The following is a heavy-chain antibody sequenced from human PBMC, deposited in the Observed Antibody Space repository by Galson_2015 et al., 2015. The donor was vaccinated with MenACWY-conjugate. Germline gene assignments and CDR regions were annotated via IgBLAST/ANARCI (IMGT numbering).Heavy chain of an antibody. J-gene: IGHJ4*02. CDR1: GYNFIGYY. CDR3: ARSLVSSTPIYDS. CDR2: NNPNSGAT. Sequence: SVKVSCKASGYNFIGYYMHWVRQAPGQGLEWMGWNNPNSGATNYAQKFQGWVTMTRDTSISTAYMELNRLTSDDTAVYYCARSLVSSTPIYDSWGQGTLVTVSA. V-gene: IGHV1-2*04. D-gene: IGHD2-15*01.